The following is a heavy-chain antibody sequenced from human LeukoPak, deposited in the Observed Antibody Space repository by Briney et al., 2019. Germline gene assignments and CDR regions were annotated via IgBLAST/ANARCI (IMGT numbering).Heavy chain of an antibody. CDR2: IYYSGST. J-gene: IGHJ4*02. CDR1: GGSISSGDYY. D-gene: IGHD1-26*01. CDR3: ARVHRGGRGATILDY. Sequence: SETLSLTCTVSGGSISSGDYYWSWIRQPPGKGLEWIGYIYYSGSTYYNPSLKSRVTISVDTSKNQFSLKLSSVTAVDTAVYYCARVHRGGRGATILDYWGQGTLVTVSS. V-gene: IGHV4-30-4*08.